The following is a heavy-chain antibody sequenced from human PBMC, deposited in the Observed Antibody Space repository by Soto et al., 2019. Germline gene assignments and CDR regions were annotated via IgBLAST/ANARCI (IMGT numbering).Heavy chain of an antibody. J-gene: IGHJ3*02. V-gene: IGHV4-34*01. CDR2: INHSGST. D-gene: IGHD4-17*01. CDR3: ARLKTNGVGAFDI. CDR1: GGSFSGYY. Sequence: QVQLQQWGAGLLKPSETLSLTCAVYGGSFSGYYWGWIRQPPGKGLEWIGEINHSGSTNYNPSLRSRVTLSVDTTKNQFSLRLSSVTAAATTIYYCARLKTNGVGAFDIWGQGTVVSVSS.